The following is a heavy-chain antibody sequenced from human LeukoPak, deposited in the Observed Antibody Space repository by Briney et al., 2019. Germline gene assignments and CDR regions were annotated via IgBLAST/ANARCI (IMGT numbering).Heavy chain of an antibody. CDR1: GFTFSSDA. Sequence: GGSLRLSCAASGFTFSSDAMSWVRQAPGKGLEWVAVISYDGSNKYYADSVKGRFTISRDNSKNTLYLQMNSLRAEDTAVYYCAKDRFGNWGQGTLVTVSS. J-gene: IGHJ4*02. CDR3: AKDRFGN. D-gene: IGHD3-3*01. CDR2: ISYDGSNK. V-gene: IGHV3-30*18.